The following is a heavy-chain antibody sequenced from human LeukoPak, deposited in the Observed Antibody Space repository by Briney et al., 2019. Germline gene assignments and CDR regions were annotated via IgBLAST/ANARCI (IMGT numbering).Heavy chain of an antibody. CDR1: GYTFTDYD. CDR2: INPNSATT. CDR3: ARVDFGETNTAFDV. Sequence: RGASVKVSCKTSGYTFTDYDVHWVRQAPGQGLEWMGWINPNSATTNYAQRLQGRVTFTRDTSLSVAYMELSSLTSEDAAVYFCARVDFGETNTAFDVWGQGTLVAVSS. J-gene: IGHJ3*01. V-gene: IGHV1-8*03. D-gene: IGHD4-17*01.